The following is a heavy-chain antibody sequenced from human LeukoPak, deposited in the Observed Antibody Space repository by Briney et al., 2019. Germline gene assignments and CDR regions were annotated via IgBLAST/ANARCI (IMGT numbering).Heavy chain of an antibody. CDR2: INPNSGGT. V-gene: IGHV1-2*06. CDR1: GYTFTDYY. J-gene: IGHJ6*02. CDR3: ARVGPPDASGMDV. Sequence: ASVKVSCKASGYTFTDYYMHWVRQAPGQGLEWMGRINPNSGGTNYAQKFQGRVTMTRDTSISTAYMELSWLRSDDTAVYYCARVGPPDASGMDVWGQGTTVTVSS. D-gene: IGHD2-2*01.